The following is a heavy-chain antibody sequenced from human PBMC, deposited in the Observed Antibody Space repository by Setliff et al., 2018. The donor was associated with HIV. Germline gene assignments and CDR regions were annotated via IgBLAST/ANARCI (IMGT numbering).Heavy chain of an antibody. CDR3: ARGYCSSTSCYVSRGSGFNWFDP. CDR1: GFTFSSYE. Sequence: GGSLRLSCAASGFTFSSYEMNWVRQAPGKGLEWVSYISSSGSTIYYADSVKGRFTISRDNAKNSLYLQMNSLRAEDTAVYYCARGYCSSTSCYVSRGSGFNWFDPWGQGTLVTVS. CDR2: ISSSGSTI. V-gene: IGHV3-48*03. J-gene: IGHJ5*02. D-gene: IGHD2-2*01.